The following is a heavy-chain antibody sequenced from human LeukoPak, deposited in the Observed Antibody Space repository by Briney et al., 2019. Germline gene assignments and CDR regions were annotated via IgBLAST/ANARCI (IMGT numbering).Heavy chain of an antibody. V-gene: IGHV4-39*01. CDR3: ARIRLLTAAGTC. Sequence: SETLSLTCTVSGGSISSSSYYWGWIRQPPGKGLEWIGSIYYSGSTYYNPSLKSRVTISVDTSKNQFSLKLSSVTAADTAVYYCARIRLLTAAGTCWGQGTLVTVSS. CDR2: IYYSGST. D-gene: IGHD6-13*01. J-gene: IGHJ4*02. CDR1: GGSISSSSYY.